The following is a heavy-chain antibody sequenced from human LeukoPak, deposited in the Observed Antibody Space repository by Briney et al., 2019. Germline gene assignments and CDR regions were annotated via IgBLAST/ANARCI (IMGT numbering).Heavy chain of an antibody. V-gene: IGHV1-18*04. CDR2: ISAYNGNT. J-gene: IGHJ4*02. Sequence: ASVKVSCKASGYTFTSYGISWVRQAPGQGLEWMGWISAYNGNTNYAQKLQGRVTMTTDTSTSTAYMELRSLRSDDTAVYNCARRNDYGDPFDHWGQGTLVTVSS. CDR3: ARRNDYGDPFDH. D-gene: IGHD4-17*01. CDR1: GYTFTSYG.